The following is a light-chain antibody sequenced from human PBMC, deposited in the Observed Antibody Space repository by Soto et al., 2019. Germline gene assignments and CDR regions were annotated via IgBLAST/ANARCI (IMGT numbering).Light chain of an antibody. CDR1: SGSVSTRYY. Sequence: QAVVTQEPSFSVSPGGTVTLTCGVSSGSVSTRYYPSWYQQTPGQAPRTLIYSTSTRSSGVPDRFSGSIVGNKAALTISGAQADDESDCYCVLYMGSGIWVFGGGTQLTVL. V-gene: IGLV8-61*01. CDR2: STS. J-gene: IGLJ3*02. CDR3: VLYMGSGIWV.